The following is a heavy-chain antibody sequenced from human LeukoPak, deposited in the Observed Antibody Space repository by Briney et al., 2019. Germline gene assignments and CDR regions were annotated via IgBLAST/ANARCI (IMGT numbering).Heavy chain of an antibody. CDR1: GYTFTSYG. Sequence: ASVKVSCKASGYTFTSYGISWVRQAPGQGLEWMGWISAYNGNTDYAQKLQGRVTMTTDTSTSTAYMELRSLRSDDTAVYYCAREYDILTNDAFDIWGQETMVTVSS. CDR3: AREYDILTNDAFDI. D-gene: IGHD3-9*01. J-gene: IGHJ3*02. CDR2: ISAYNGNT. V-gene: IGHV1-18*04.